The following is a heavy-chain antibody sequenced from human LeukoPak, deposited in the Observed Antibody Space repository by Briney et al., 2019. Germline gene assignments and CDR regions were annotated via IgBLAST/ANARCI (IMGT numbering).Heavy chain of an antibody. V-gene: IGHV3-30*02. Sequence: GGSLRLSCAASEFIFSNYGMCWVRQAPGKGLEWVAFIENDGSNKYYADSVRGRFTFSRDNSKSTLYLQMNSLRAEDTAVYYCAKGIDYSSHYWGQGTLVTVSS. D-gene: IGHD4-11*01. J-gene: IGHJ4*02. CDR3: AKGIDYSSHY. CDR2: IENDGSNK. CDR1: EFIFSNYG.